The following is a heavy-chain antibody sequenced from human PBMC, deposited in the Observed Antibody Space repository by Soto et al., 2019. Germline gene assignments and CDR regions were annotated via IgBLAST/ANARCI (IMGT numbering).Heavy chain of an antibody. V-gene: IGHV4-59*08. CDR2: YGGTT. CDR1: GASFSRDH. D-gene: IGHD3-16*01. CDR3: ATYTTGGGGRGY. J-gene: IGHJ4*02. Sequence: QVQLQESGPGLVKPSETLSLTCTVSGASFSRDHWNWFRQPPGKGLEWIGEYGGTTNYNPSLRSRVTISVDTSNNQFSLKLSSVTAADTAVYFCATYTTGGGGRGYWGQGTLVTVSS.